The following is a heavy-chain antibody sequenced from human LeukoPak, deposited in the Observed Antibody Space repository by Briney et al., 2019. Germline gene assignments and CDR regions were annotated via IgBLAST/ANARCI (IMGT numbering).Heavy chain of an antibody. J-gene: IGHJ4*02. V-gene: IGHV3-73*01. CDR1: GLTLSGSA. CDR2: IRSKGRNDAT. Sequence: GGSLRLSCAASGLTLSGSAIHWVRQASGKGLEWVGRIRSKGRNDATAYAAAVKGRFTVSRDDSKNTAYLQMNSLKTEDTAVYYCTTSSAAPVPMLGYCWGQGILVTVSP. CDR3: TTSSAAPVPMLGYC. D-gene: IGHD3-10*02.